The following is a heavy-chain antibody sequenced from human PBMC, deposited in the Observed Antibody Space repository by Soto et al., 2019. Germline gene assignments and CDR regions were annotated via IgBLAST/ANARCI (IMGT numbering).Heavy chain of an antibody. CDR1: GGSISSSNW. V-gene: IGHV4-4*02. Sequence: SAPLCLPCALSGGSISSSNWWSWVRQPPGQGLEWIGQIYPRGSTNYNPSLKSRVTISVDKSKNQFSLKLSSVTAADTAVYYCARGIWYYYDSSGYYDYWGQGTLVTVSS. CDR3: ARGIWYYYDSSGYYDY. J-gene: IGHJ4*02. CDR2: IYPRGST. D-gene: IGHD3-22*01.